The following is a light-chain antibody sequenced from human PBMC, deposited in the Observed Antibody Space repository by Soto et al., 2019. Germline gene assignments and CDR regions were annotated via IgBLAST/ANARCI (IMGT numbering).Light chain of an antibody. CDR3: QQRSNWPIT. V-gene: IGKV3-11*01. J-gene: IGKJ3*01. CDR1: QSVSSY. CDR2: DAS. Sequence: EIVLTQSPATLSLSPGERATLSCRASQSVSSYLAWYQQKPGQAPRLLIYDASNRATGIPARFSGSGSGTDFTLPISSLEPEDVAVYYCQQRSNWPITFGPGTKVDIK.